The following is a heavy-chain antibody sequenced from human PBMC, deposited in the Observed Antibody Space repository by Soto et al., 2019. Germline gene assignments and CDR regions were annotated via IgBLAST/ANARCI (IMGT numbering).Heavy chain of an antibody. Sequence: EVQLVESGGGLIQPGGSLRLSCAASGFTVSSSQMTWVRQAPGKGLEWVAVIFIGGTTNYGVSVKGRFTISRDISKKTLYLHMNSLRAEDTAVYFCARLGPYASGTYSFRHNRFDPWGQGTLVTVSP. CDR1: GFTVSSSQ. V-gene: IGHV3-53*01. J-gene: IGHJ5*02. CDR3: ARLGPYASGTYSFRHNRFDP. D-gene: IGHD3-10*01. CDR2: IFIGGTT.